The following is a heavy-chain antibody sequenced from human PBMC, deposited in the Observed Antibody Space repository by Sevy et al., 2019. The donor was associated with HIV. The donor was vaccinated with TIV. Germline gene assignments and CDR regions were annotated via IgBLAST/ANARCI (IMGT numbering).Heavy chain of an antibody. J-gene: IGHJ4*02. CDR2: FDPEDGET. D-gene: IGHD2-21*02. CDR1: GYTLTELS. Sequence: ASVKVSCKVSGYTLTELSMHWVRQAPGKGLEWMGGFDPEDGETIYAQKFQGRVTMTEDTSTDTAYMELSSLGSEDTAVYYCATGTYCGGDCYSNYYFDYWGQGTLVTVSS. V-gene: IGHV1-24*01. CDR3: ATGTYCGGDCYSNYYFDY.